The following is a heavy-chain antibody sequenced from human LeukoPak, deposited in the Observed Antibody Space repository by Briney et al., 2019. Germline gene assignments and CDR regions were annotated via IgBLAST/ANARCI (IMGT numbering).Heavy chain of an antibody. CDR2: IYYSGST. CDR3: FQAEDGIRYFDFPLHAFDI. J-gene: IGHJ3*02. V-gene: IGHV4-59*08. CDR1: GGSISSYY. D-gene: IGHD3-9*01. Sequence: SETLSHTCTVPGGSISSYYWSWIRQPPGKGLEWIGYIYYSGSTDYNPSLKSRVTVSVDTSKNQFSLKLSSVTAADTAVYFCFQAEDGIRYFDFPLHAFDIWGQGTMVTVSS.